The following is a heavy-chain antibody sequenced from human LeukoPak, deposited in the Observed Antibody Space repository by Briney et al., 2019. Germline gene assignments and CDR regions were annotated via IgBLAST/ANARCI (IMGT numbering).Heavy chain of an antibody. J-gene: IGHJ5*02. D-gene: IGHD2-2*01. Sequence: GGSLRLSCAASGFTFSSYEMNWVRQAPGKGLEWVSYISSSGSTIYYADSVKGRFTISRDNAKSSLYLQMNSLRAEDTAVYYCARDRAAALGAPFDPWGQGTLVTVSS. CDR2: ISSSGSTI. CDR3: ARDRAAALGAPFDP. V-gene: IGHV3-48*03. CDR1: GFTFSSYE.